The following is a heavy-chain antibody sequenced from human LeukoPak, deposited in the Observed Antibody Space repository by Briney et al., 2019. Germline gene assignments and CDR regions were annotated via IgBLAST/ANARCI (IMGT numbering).Heavy chain of an antibody. CDR1: GFTFSSYS. CDR2: ISSSGSTI. J-gene: IGHJ4*02. CDR3: ARDYFPYSSGNPIFDY. D-gene: IGHD6-25*01. Sequence: PGGSLRLSCAASGFTFSSYSMNWVRQAPGKGLEWVSYISSSGSTIYYADSVKGRFTISRDNAKNSLYLQMNSLRAEDTAVYYCARDYFPYSSGNPIFDYWGRGTLVTVSS. V-gene: IGHV3-48*04.